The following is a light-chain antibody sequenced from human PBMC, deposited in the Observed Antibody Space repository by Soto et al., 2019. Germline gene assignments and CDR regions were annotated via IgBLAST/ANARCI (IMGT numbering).Light chain of an antibody. V-gene: IGKV1-39*01. CDR1: QSISGY. J-gene: IGKJ2*01. Sequence: DIQMTQSPSSLSASVGDRVTITCRASQSISGYLNWYQQKPGKAPNLLIYAASSLQSGVPPRFXGSGSGKDVNLNITSMQPEDFATHYCQQSYSTHLYTFGQGNKLEIK. CDR2: AAS. CDR3: QQSYSTHLYT.